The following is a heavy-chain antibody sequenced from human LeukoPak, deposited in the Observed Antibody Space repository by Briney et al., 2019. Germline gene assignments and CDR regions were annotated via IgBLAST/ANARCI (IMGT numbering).Heavy chain of an antibody. V-gene: IGHV3-74*01. D-gene: IGHD1-26*01. CDR2: MNTDGSIT. Sequence: GGSLRLSCVVSGFTFSSYWMHWVRRAPGKGLVWVSRMNTDGSITTYADSVKGRFTISRDNAKNTLYLQMNSLRAEDTAVYYCARGVGTTNPPEDYWGQGTLVTVSS. J-gene: IGHJ4*02. CDR1: GFTFSSYW. CDR3: ARGVGTTNPPEDY.